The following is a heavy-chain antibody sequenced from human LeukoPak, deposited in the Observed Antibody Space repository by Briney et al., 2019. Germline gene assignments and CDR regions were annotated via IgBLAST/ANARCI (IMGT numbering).Heavy chain of an antibody. CDR1: GYSFTSYW. V-gene: IGHV5-51*01. D-gene: IGHD2-2*01. Sequence: GESLKISCKGSGYSFTSYWIGWGRQMPGKGLEWMGIIYPGDSDTRYSPSFQGQVTISADKSISTAYLQWSSLKASDTAMYYCARLRRGCSSTSCFFDYWGQGTLVTVSP. CDR3: ARLRRGCSSTSCFFDY. J-gene: IGHJ4*02. CDR2: IYPGDSDT.